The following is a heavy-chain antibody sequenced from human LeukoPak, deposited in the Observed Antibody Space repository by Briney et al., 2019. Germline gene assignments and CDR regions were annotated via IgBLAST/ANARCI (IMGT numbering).Heavy chain of an antibody. CDR2: INHSGST. CDR1: GGSFSGYY. Sequence: PSETLSLTCAVYGGSFSGYYWSWIRQPPGKGLEWIGEINHSGSTNYNPSLKSRVTISVDTSKNQFSLKLSSVTAADTAVYYCATVERGAYDSSGYYSPDFDYWGQGTLVTVSS. V-gene: IGHV4-34*01. CDR3: ATVERGAYDSSGYYSPDFDY. D-gene: IGHD3-22*01. J-gene: IGHJ4*02.